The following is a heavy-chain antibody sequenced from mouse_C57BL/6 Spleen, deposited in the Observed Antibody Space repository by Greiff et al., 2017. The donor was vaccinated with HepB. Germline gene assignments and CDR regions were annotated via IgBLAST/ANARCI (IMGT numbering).Heavy chain of an antibody. Sequence: VQLQQSGPVLARPGASVKMSCKTSGYTFTSYWMHWVKQRPGQGLEWIGAIYPGNSDTSYNQKFKGKAKLTAVTSASTAYMELSSLTNEDSAVYYCTREDTGDYFDYWGQGTTLTVSS. CDR3: TREDTGDYFDY. CDR1: GYTFTSYW. CDR2: IYPGNSDT. D-gene: IGHD5-1-1*01. J-gene: IGHJ2*01. V-gene: IGHV1-5*01.